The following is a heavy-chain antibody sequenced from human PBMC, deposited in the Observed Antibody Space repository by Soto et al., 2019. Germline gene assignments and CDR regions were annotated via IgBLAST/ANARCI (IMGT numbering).Heavy chain of an antibody. Sequence: PGGSLRLSCAASGFTFSSYGMHWVRQAPGKGLEWVAVIWYDGSNKYYTDSVKGRFTISRDNSKNTLYLQMNSLRAEDTAVYYCARDRLRYDSSLSYYWGQGTLVTVSS. CDR1: GFTFSSYG. J-gene: IGHJ4*02. V-gene: IGHV3-33*01. CDR2: IWYDGSNK. D-gene: IGHD3-22*01. CDR3: ARDRLRYDSSLSYY.